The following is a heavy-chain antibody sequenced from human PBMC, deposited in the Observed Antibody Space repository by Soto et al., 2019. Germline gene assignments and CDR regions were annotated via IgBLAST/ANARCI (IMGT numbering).Heavy chain of an antibody. CDR3: ASVRGYSGYGGPYPDY. Sequence: GGSLRLSCAASGFTFSSYSMNWVRQAPGKGLEWVSSISSNSSYIYYADSVKGRFTISRDNAKNSLYLQMNSLRAEDTAVYYCASVRGYSGYGGPYPDYWGQGTLVTVSS. V-gene: IGHV3-21*01. CDR1: GFTFSSYS. D-gene: IGHD5-12*01. CDR2: ISSNSSYI. J-gene: IGHJ4*02.